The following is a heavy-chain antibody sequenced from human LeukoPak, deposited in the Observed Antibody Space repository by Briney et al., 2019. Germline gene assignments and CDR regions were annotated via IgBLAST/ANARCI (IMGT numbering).Heavy chain of an antibody. CDR2: IYYSGST. CDR3: ARIEYTSGWPTFDY. Sequence: SETLSLTCTVSGGSISSYYWSWIRQPPGKGLEWIGYIYYSGSTNYNPSLKSRVTISVDTSKNQFSLKLSSVTAADTAVYYCARIEYTSGWPTFDYWGQGTLVTVSS. V-gene: IGHV4-59*08. CDR1: GGSISSYY. D-gene: IGHD6-19*01. J-gene: IGHJ4*02.